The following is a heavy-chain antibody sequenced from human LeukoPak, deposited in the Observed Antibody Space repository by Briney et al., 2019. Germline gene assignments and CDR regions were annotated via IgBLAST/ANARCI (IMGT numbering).Heavy chain of an antibody. V-gene: IGHV1-18*01. J-gene: IGHJ4*02. CDR1: GYTFTSYG. Sequence: GASVKVSCKASGYTFTSYGISWVRQAPGQGLEWMGWISTYNGNTNNAQKVQGRVTMTTDTSTSTAYMELRSLRSDDTAVYYCARERRFGDKVDYWGQGTLVTVSS. CDR3: ARERRFGDKVDY. D-gene: IGHD3-10*01. CDR2: ISTYNGNT.